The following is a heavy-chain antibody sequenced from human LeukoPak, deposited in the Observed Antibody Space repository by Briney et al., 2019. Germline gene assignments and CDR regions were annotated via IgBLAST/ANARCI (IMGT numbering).Heavy chain of an antibody. J-gene: IGHJ6*02. CDR1: GYTFTSYG. V-gene: IGHV1-18*01. CDR2: ISTYNGNT. D-gene: IGHD6-19*01. Sequence: ASVKVSCKASGYTFTSYGISWVRQAPGQGLEWMGWISTYNGNTNYAQKLQGRVTMTTDTSTSTAYMELRSLRSEDTAVYYCARDRYRQWRAPPNYYGMDVWGQGTTVTVSS. CDR3: ARDRYRQWRAPPNYYGMDV.